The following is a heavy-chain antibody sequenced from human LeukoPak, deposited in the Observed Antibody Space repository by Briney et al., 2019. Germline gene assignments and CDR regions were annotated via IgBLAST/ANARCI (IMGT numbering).Heavy chain of an antibody. CDR2: IKQDGSEK. CDR1: GFTFSSYW. Sequence: GGSLRLSCAASGFTFSSYWMSWVRQAPGKGLEWVANIKQDGSEKYYVDSVKGRFTISRDNAKNSLYLQMNSLRAEDTAVYYCARAASFIVVVPAPWFDPWGQGTLVTVSS. D-gene: IGHD2-2*01. V-gene: IGHV3-7*01. CDR3: ARAASFIVVVPAPWFDP. J-gene: IGHJ5*02.